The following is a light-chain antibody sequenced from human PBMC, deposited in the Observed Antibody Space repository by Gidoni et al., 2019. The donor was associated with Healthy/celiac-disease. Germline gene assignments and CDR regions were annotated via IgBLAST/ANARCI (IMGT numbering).Light chain of an antibody. CDR3: QHYGSRMCS. V-gene: IGKV3-20*01. Sequence: RLLIYGASSRATGIPDRFSGSGSGTDFTLTISRLEPEDFAVYYCQHYGSRMCSFGQGTKLEIK. J-gene: IGKJ2*04. CDR2: GAS.